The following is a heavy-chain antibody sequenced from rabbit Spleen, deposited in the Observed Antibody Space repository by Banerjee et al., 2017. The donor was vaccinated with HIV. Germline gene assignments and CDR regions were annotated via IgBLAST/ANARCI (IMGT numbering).Heavy chain of an antibody. V-gene: IGHV1S40*01. CDR2: INTGSGST. CDR1: RFSFSNIVY. J-gene: IGHJ4*01. Sequence: QSLEESGGDLVKPGASLTLTCTVSRFSFSNIVYMSWVRQAPGKGLEWIGCINTGSGSTYYASWAKGRFTISKTSSTTVTLQMASLTVADTATYFCARAGRSVGYFLYRYDIDYFNLWGPGTLVTVS. D-gene: IGHD1-1*01. CDR3: ARAGRSVGYFLYRYDIDYFNL.